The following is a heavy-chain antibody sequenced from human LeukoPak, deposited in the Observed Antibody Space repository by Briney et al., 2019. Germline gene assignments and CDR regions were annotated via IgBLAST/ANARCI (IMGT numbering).Heavy chain of an antibody. D-gene: IGHD3-10*01. CDR3: VREIKIMGFRAFDY. V-gene: IGHV3-74*01. CDR1: GFAFSEYW. CDR2: INDGGTYT. Sequence: PGGSLRLSCAGSGFAFSEYWMHWARQTPEKGLMWVSRINDGGTYTAYADSVKGRLAVSRDNAENTLYLQMDSLTVEDTGLYYCVREIKIMGFRAFDYWGQGTPVTVSS. J-gene: IGHJ4*02.